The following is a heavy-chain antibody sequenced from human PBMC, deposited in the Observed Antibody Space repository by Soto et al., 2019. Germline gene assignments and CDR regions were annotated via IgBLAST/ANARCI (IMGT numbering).Heavy chain of an antibody. Sequence: SQTLSLTCAISGDSVSSNSAAWNWIRQSPSRGLEWLGRTYYRSKWYNDYVVSVKSRITINPDTSKNQFSLQLNSVTPEDTAVYYCARARGYCSSTSCYPRRVFDYWGQGTQVTVSS. CDR2: TYYRSKWYN. CDR3: ARARGYCSSTSCYPRRVFDY. D-gene: IGHD2-2*01. V-gene: IGHV6-1*01. J-gene: IGHJ4*02. CDR1: GDSVSSNSAA.